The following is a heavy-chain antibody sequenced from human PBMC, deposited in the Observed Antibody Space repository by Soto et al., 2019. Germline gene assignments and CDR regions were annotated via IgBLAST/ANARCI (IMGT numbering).Heavy chain of an antibody. CDR2: ISYDGSNK. Sequence: QVQLVESGGGVVQPGRSLRLSCAASGFTFSSYGMHWVRQAPGKGLERVAVISYDGSNKYYADSVKGRFTISRDNSKNTLYLHMNSLSAEDTAVYYCARENLRYRSSYGIDVWGQGTTVTGS. CDR3: ARENLRYRSSYGIDV. J-gene: IGHJ6*02. D-gene: IGHD6-6*01. CDR1: GFTFSSYG. V-gene: IGHV3-30*03.